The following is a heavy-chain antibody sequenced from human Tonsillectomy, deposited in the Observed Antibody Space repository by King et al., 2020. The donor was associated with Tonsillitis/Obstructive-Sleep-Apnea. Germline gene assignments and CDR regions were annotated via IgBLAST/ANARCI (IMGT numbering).Heavy chain of an antibody. V-gene: IGHV3-53*04. CDR3: ARDRESTSSWVAFDI. CDR2: LYSGGST. J-gene: IGHJ3*02. D-gene: IGHD2-2*01. CDR1: GFTVSSNY. Sequence: VQLVESGGGWVQPGGSLRLSCAASGFTVSSNYMNWVRQAPGKGLEWVSLLYSGGSTYYADSVKGRFTISRDNSKNTLYLQMNSLRAEDTAVYYCARDRESTSSWVAFDIWGQGIMVTVSS.